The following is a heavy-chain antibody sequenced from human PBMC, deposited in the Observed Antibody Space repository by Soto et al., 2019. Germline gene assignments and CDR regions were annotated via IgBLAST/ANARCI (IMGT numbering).Heavy chain of an antibody. Sequence: SETLSLTCAVYGGSFSGYYWSWIRQPPGKGLEWIGEINHSGSTNYNPSLKSRVTISVDTSKNQFSLKLSSVTAADTAVYYCARGASSSWPRRGDRGEGPIDYWGQGTLVTVSS. CDR1: GGSFSGYY. V-gene: IGHV4-34*01. J-gene: IGHJ4*02. CDR3: ARGASSSWPRRGDRGEGPIDY. CDR2: INHSGST. D-gene: IGHD6-13*01.